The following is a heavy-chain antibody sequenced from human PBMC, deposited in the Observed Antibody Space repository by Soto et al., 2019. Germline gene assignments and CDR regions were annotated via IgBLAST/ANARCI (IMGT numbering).Heavy chain of an antibody. CDR1: GFTLQNYA. V-gene: IGHV3-23*01. Sequence: GGSLRLSCTASGFTLQNYAMAWVRQAPGKGLEWVSTLIGGHYGTAYSYSVKGRFTVSRDNSKNCLYLQMNSLGVEDTATYFCAKGKSTGDIDWFDPWGQGSLVTVSS. CDR3: AKGKSTGDIDWFDP. D-gene: IGHD3-10*01. J-gene: IGHJ5*02. CDR2: LIGGHYGT.